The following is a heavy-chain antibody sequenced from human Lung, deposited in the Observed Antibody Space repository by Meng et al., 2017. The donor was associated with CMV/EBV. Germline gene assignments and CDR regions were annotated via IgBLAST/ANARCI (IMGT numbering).Heavy chain of an antibody. J-gene: IGHJ4*03. Sequence: GGSLRLXXTVSGFSAGDSFMTWVRQAPGKGLEWVGFIRSKNSGGTTEYAASVKGRFTISRDESNSVAYLQMNSLRIEDTAVYYCTRCGINCYLDYWGQGTXVTVSS. CDR1: GFSAGDSF. CDR2: IRSKNSGGTT. CDR3: TRCGINCYLDY. D-gene: IGHD2-15*01. V-gene: IGHV3-49*04.